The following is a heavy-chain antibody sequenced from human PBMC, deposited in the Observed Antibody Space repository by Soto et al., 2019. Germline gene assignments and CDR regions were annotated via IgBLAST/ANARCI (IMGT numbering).Heavy chain of an antibody. CDR1: GYTFTSYA. D-gene: IGHD3-10*01. CDR2: INAGNGNT. V-gene: IGHV1-3*01. Sequence: ASVKVSCKASGYTFTSYAMHWVRQAPGQRLEWMGWINAGNGNTKYSQKFQGRVTITRDTSASTAYMELSSLRSEDTAVYYCARGKITMVRGDTYYYGMDVWGRGTTVTVSS. CDR3: ARGKITMVRGDTYYYGMDV. J-gene: IGHJ6*02.